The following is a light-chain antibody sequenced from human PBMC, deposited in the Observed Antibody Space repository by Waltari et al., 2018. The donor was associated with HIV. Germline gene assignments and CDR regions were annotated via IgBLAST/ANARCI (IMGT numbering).Light chain of an antibody. CDR3: AAWDGSLNGRVV. V-gene: IGLV1-44*01. Sequence: QSVLTQPPSASGTPGQRVTISRSGSSSNIGSNTVNWYQQLPGTAPKLLIYSNNQRPSGVPARFSGSKSGTSASLSISGLQSEDEADYYWAAWDGSLNGRVVFGGGTKLTVL. CDR1: SSNIGSNT. CDR2: SNN. J-gene: IGLJ2*01.